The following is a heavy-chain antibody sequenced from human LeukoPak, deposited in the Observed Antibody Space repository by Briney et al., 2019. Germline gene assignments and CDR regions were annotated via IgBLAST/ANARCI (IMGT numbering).Heavy chain of an antibody. V-gene: IGHV3-23*01. D-gene: IGHD2-21*01. Sequence: GGSLRLSCAASGFTFSNYAMSWVRQAPGKGLDWVSAISASGANTYHADSVKGRFTISRDNSKSTLYLQMNSLRAEDTAVYHCAKKSGDHFHFDFWGQGTLVTVSS. CDR2: ISASGANT. CDR3: AKKSGDHFHFDF. CDR1: GFTFSNYA. J-gene: IGHJ4*02.